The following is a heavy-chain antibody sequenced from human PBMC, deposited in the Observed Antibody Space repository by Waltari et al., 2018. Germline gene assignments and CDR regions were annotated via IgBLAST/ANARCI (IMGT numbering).Heavy chain of an antibody. Sequence: EVQLVESGGGLVQPGGSLRLSCAASGFTFSSYWMSWVRQAPGKGLAWVANIKQDGSEKYYVDSVKGRFTISRDNAKNSLYLQMNSLRAEDTAVYYCARASTVTREPRYYFDYWGQGTLVTVSS. CDR2: IKQDGSEK. D-gene: IGHD4-17*01. V-gene: IGHV3-7*01. CDR1: GFTFSSYW. CDR3: ARASTVTREPRYYFDY. J-gene: IGHJ4*02.